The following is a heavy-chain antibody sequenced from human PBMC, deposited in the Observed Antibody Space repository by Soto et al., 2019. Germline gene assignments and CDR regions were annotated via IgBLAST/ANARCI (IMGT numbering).Heavy chain of an antibody. J-gene: IGHJ3*02. V-gene: IGHV4-59*12. CDR2: IFQSGST. CDR1: GGSMISYY. Sequence: SETLSLTCTVSGGSMISYYWSWIRQTPGRGLEWIGEIFQSGSTRYNPSLQSRVTISVDKSNNQFSLNLNSVTAADTAVYYCARGCSSCLTGFDIWGQGTLVTVS. D-gene: IGHD2-2*01. CDR3: ARGCSSCLTGFDI.